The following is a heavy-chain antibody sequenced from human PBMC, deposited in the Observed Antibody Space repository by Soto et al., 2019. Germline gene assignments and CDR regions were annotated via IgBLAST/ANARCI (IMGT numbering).Heavy chain of an antibody. V-gene: IGHV3-21*01. Sequence: GGSLRLSCAASGFTFSSYSMNWVRQAPGKGLEWVSTISSSSSYIYYADSVKGRFTISRDNAKNSLYLQMNSLRAEDTAVYYFARDKVFCSGGSCYSRNAFDIWGQGTMVTVSS. CDR1: GFTFSSYS. CDR2: ISSSSSYI. CDR3: ARDKVFCSGGSCYSRNAFDI. D-gene: IGHD2-15*01. J-gene: IGHJ3*02.